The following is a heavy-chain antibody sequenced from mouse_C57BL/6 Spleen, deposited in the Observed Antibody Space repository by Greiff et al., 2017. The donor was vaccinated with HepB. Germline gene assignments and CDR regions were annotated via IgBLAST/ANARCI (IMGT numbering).Heavy chain of an antibody. CDR2: IYPGDGDT. CDR1: GYAFSSSW. D-gene: IGHD1-1*01. CDR3: AIWGGETFITTVVEYFDV. J-gene: IGHJ1*03. V-gene: IGHV1-82*01. Sequence: VQLQQSGPELVKPGASVKISCKASGYAFSSSWMNWVKQRPGKGLEWIGRIYPGDGDTNYNGKFKGKATLTADKSSSTAYMQLSSLTSEDSAVYFCAIWGGETFITTVVEYFDVWGTGTTVTVSS.